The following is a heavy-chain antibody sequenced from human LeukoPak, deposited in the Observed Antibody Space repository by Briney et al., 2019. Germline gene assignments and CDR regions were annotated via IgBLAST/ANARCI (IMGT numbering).Heavy chain of an antibody. CDR1: GGSISSYY. D-gene: IGHD5-12*01. CDR2: IYYSGST. J-gene: IGHJ4*02. V-gene: IGHV4-59*01. Sequence: SETLSLTCTVSGGSISSYYWSWIRQPPGKGLEWIGYIYYSGSTNYNPSLKSRVTISVDTSKNQFSLKLSSVTAADTAVYYCARHNARGYSGYDYWGQGTLVTVSS. CDR3: ARHNARGYSGYDY.